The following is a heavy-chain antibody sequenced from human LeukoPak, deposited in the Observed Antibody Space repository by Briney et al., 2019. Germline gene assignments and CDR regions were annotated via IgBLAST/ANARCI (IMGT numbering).Heavy chain of an antibody. CDR1: GFTVSSNY. J-gene: IGHJ4*02. CDR2: ISGSGGST. V-gene: IGHV3-23*01. Sequence: GGSLRLSCAASGFTVSSNYMSWVRQAPGKGLEWVSAISGSGGSTYYADSVKGRFTISRDNSKNTLYLQMNSLRAEDTAVYYCAKAVGFYYDSSGYSRYYFDYWGQGTLVTVSS. CDR3: AKAVGFYYDSSGYSRYYFDY. D-gene: IGHD3-22*01.